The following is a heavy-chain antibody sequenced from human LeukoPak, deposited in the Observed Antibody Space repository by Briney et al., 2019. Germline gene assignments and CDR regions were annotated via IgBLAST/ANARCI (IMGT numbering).Heavy chain of an antibody. V-gene: IGHV3-48*03. J-gene: IGHJ4*02. D-gene: IGHD1-26*01. CDR2: ISSSGSTI. CDR1: GFTFSSYE. Sequence: GGSLRLSCAASGFTFSSYEMNWVRQAPGKGLEWVSYISSSGSTIYYADSVKGRFTISRDNAKNSLYLQMNSLRAEDTAVYYCARLAWGATTYYFDYWGQGTLVTVSS. CDR3: ARLAWGATTYYFDY.